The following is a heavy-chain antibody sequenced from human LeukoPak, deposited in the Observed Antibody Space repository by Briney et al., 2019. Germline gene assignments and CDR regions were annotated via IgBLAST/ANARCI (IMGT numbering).Heavy chain of an antibody. Sequence: ASVKVSCKASGYTFTSYDINWVRQATGQGLEWMGWMNHNSGNTGYAQKFQGRVTMTRNTSISTAYMELSSLRSEDTAVYYCARELAAAGWGGVDYWSQGTLVTVSS. D-gene: IGHD6-13*01. CDR3: ARELAAAGWGGVDY. J-gene: IGHJ4*02. V-gene: IGHV1-8*01. CDR1: GYTFTSYD. CDR2: MNHNSGNT.